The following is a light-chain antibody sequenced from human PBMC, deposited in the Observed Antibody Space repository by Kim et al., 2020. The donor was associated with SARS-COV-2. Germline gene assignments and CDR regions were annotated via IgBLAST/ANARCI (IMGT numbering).Light chain of an antibody. CDR2: YHS. V-gene: IGLV3-21*04. CDR1: NIGSKS. J-gene: IGLJ2*01. Sequence: SVAPGETARITCGGKNIGSKSIHWYQQKPGQAPVLVIYYHSDRPSGIPERFSGSNSGNTATLTISRVEAGDEADYYGQVWDSSSVVFGGGTQLTVL. CDR3: QVWDSSSVV.